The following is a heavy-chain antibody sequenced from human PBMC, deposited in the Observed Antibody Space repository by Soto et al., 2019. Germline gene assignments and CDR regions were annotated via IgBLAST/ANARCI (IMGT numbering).Heavy chain of an antibody. D-gene: IGHD5-12*01. Sequence: QVQLVQSGAEVKKPGSSVKVSCKASGGTFSSYAISWVRQAPGQGLEWMGGSIPIFGTANYAQKFQGRVTITADESTSTAYMELSSLRSEDTAVYYCARTPVEMATIWTPPYNCFDPWGQGTLVTVSS. J-gene: IGHJ5*02. CDR1: GGTFSSYA. V-gene: IGHV1-69*01. CDR2: SIPIFGTA. CDR3: ARTPVEMATIWTPPYNCFDP.